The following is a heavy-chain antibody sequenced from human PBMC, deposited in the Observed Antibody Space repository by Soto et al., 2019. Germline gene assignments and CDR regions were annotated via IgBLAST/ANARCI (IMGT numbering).Heavy chain of an antibody. CDR3: ARHGNYYGSGTPPGIWFDP. CDR2: IYPGDSDT. CDR1: GYSFTSYW. D-gene: IGHD3-10*01. V-gene: IGHV5-51*01. Sequence: GESLKISCKGSGYSFTSYWIGWVRQMPGKGLEWMGIIYPGDSDTRYSPSFQGQVTISADKSISTAYLQWSSLKASDTAMYYCARHGNYYGSGTPPGIWFDPWGQGTLVTVSS. J-gene: IGHJ5*02.